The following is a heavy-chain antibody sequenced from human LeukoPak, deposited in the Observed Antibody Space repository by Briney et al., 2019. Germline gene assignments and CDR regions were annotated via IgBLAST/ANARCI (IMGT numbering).Heavy chain of an antibody. J-gene: IGHJ4*02. CDR2: ISGSGGST. Sequence: GGTLRLSCAASGFTFSSYGMSWVRQAPGKGLEWVSAISGSGGSTYYADSVKGRFTISRDNSKNTLYLQMNSLRAEDTAVYYCAKGATVVAASGGCYFDYWGQGTLVTVSS. D-gene: IGHD2-15*01. V-gene: IGHV3-23*01. CDR3: AKGATVVAASGGCYFDY. CDR1: GFTFSSYG.